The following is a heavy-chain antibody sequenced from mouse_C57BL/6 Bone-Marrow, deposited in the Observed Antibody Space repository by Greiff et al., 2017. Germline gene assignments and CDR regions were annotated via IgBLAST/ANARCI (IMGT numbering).Heavy chain of an antibody. V-gene: IGHV10-1*01. CDR3: VRHAFAY. J-gene: IGHJ3*01. Sequence: GGGLVQPKGSLKLSCAASGFSFNTYAMNWVRQAPGKGLEWVARIRSKSNNYATYYADSVKDRFTISRDDSESMLYLQMNNLKTEDTALYYCVRHAFAYRGQGTLVTVSA. CDR1: GFSFNTYA. CDR2: IRSKSNNYAT.